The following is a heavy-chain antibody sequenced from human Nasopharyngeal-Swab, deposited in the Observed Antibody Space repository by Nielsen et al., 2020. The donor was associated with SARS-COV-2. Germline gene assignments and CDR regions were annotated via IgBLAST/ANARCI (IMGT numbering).Heavy chain of an antibody. Sequence: GESLKISCAASGFTFSSYGMHWVRQAPGKGPEWVAVISYDGSNKYYADSVKGRFTISRDNSKNTLYLQMNSLRAEDTAVYYCAKDRKSGSYHYYFDYWGQGTLVTVSS. CDR3: AKDRKSGSYHYYFDY. CDR2: ISYDGSNK. J-gene: IGHJ4*02. D-gene: IGHD1-26*01. V-gene: IGHV3-30*18. CDR1: GFTFSSYG.